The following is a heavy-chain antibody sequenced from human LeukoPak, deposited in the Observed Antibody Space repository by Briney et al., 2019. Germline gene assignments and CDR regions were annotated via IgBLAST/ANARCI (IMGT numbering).Heavy chain of an antibody. V-gene: IGHV3-21*01. Sequence: GGSLRLSCAASGFTFSSYSMNWVRQAPGKGLEWVSSISSSSSYIYYADSVKGRFTISRDNAKNSLYLQMNGLRAEDTAVYYCARGQGGTFDYWGQGTLVAVSS. J-gene: IGHJ4*02. CDR2: ISSSSSYI. D-gene: IGHD3-16*01. CDR1: GFTFSSYS. CDR3: ARGQGGTFDY.